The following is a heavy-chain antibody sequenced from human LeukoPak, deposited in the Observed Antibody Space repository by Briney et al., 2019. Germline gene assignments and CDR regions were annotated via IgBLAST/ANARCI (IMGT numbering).Heavy chain of an antibody. CDR2: IYYSGST. CDR1: GGSISSYY. Sequence: PSETLSLTCTVSGGSISSYYWSWIRQPPGKGLEWIGYIYYSGSTNYNPSLKSRVTISVDTSKNQFSLKLSSVTAADTAVYYCARVYYYDSSGYLDAFDIWGQGTMVTVSS. J-gene: IGHJ3*02. CDR3: ARVYYYDSSGYLDAFDI. D-gene: IGHD3-22*01. V-gene: IGHV4-59*08.